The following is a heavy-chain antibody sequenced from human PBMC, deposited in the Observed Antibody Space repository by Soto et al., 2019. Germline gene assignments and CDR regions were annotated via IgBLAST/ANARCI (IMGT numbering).Heavy chain of an antibody. J-gene: IGHJ4*02. CDR1: GFSFSKYA. V-gene: IGHV3-23*01. Sequence: DVQLLESGGGLVQPGGSLRLSCAASGFSFSKYAMIWVRQGPGKRQEWVSGITGSGGTIEYAASVKGRFTISRDNSKYTVYLQMNSLRAEDTAMYYCAKDAVYGDGLWLVADWGQGTLVTVS. D-gene: IGHD2-21*02. CDR2: ITGSGGTI. CDR3: AKDAVYGDGLWLVAD.